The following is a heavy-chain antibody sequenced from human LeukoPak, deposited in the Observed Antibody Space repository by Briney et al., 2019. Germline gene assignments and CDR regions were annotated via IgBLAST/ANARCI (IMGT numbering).Heavy chain of an antibody. Sequence: PSETLSLTCTVSGGSIMSYYWSWIRQPPGKGLEWIGYIYYSGSTNYNPSLKSRVTISVDTSKNQFSLKLSSVTAADTAVYYCARGSIAAAEGSHWFDPWGQGTLVTVSS. CDR1: GGSIMSYY. J-gene: IGHJ5*02. CDR2: IYYSGST. CDR3: ARGSIAAAEGSHWFDP. D-gene: IGHD6-13*01. V-gene: IGHV4-59*01.